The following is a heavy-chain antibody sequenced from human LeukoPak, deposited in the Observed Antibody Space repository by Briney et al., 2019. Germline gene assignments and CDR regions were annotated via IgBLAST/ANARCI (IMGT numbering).Heavy chain of an antibody. CDR2: ISASGDST. D-gene: IGHD1-26*01. CDR1: GFTFSSYA. V-gene: IGHV3-23*01. Sequence: GGSLRLSCAASGFTFSSYAMSWVRQAPGKGLEWVSGISASGDSTYYADSVKGWFTISRDNSKNTLYLQMNSLRAEDTAVYYCAKTRAGSHLVCDYWGQGTLVTVSS. CDR3: AKTRAGSHLVCDY. J-gene: IGHJ4*02.